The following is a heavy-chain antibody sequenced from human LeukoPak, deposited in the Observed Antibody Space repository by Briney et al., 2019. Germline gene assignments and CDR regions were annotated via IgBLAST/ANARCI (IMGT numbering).Heavy chain of an antibody. CDR2: INPSGGST. V-gene: IGHV1-46*01. Sequence: ASVKVSCKASGYTFTRYYMHWVRQAPGQGLEWMGIINPSGGSTSYAQKFQGRVTMTRDTSTSTVYMELSSLRSEDTAVYYCARENYSHYDFWSGYSYWGQGTLVTVSS. D-gene: IGHD3-3*01. CDR1: GYTFTRYY. J-gene: IGHJ4*02. CDR3: ARENYSHYDFWSGYSY.